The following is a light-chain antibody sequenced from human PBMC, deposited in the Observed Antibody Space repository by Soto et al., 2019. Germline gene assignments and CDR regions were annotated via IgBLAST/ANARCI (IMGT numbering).Light chain of an antibody. CDR2: EVS. CDR1: SSDVGGYNF. V-gene: IGLV2-14*01. Sequence: QSALTQPASVSGSPGQSITISCTGTSSDVGGYNFVSWYQQHPGKAPKLIIYEVSKRPSGVSNRFAGSKSGNTASLTISGLQAEEEADYYCISYASSSTKVFGTGTKVTVL. J-gene: IGLJ1*01. CDR3: ISYASSSTKV.